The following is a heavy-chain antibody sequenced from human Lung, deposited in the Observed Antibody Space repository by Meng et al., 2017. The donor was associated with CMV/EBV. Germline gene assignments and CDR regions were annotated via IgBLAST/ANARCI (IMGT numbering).Heavy chain of an antibody. V-gene: IGHV3-33*01. CDR2: IWYDGSNK. J-gene: IGHJ4*02. D-gene: IGHD1-1*01. CDR1: GFTFSSYG. CDR3: ASWNDIDDYMYSFDY. Sequence: SCAASGFTFSSYGMHWVRQAPGKGLEWVAVIWYDGSNKYYADSVKGRFTISRDNSKNTLYLQMNSLRAEDTAVYYCASWNDIDDYMYSFDYWGQGVLVTVSS.